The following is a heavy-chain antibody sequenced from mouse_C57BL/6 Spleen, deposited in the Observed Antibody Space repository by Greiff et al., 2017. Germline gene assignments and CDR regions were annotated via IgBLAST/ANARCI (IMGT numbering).Heavy chain of an antibody. CDR2: IWSGGST. CDR3: ARNSDDYPFAY. J-gene: IGHJ3*01. Sequence: VQLQQSGPGLVQPSQSLSITCTVSGFSLTSYGVHWVRQSPGKGLEWLGVIWSGGSTDSNAAFISRLSISKDNSKSQVFFKMNSLQADDTAIYYCARNSDDYPFAYWGQGTLVTVSA. D-gene: IGHD2-4*01. V-gene: IGHV2-2*01. CDR1: GFSLTSYG.